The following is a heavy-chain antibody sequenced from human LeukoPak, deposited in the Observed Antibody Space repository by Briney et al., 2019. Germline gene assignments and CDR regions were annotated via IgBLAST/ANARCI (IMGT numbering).Heavy chain of an antibody. CDR1: GGSISSGDYY. J-gene: IGHJ4*02. V-gene: IGHV4-30-4*01. D-gene: IGHD5-18*01. CDR2: MYHSGST. Sequence: SETLSLTCTVSGGSISSGDYYWSWIRQPPGKGLEWIGYMYHSGSTYYNPSLKSRVTISVDTSKNQFSLKLSSVTAADTAVYYCARVLDTAMIYFDYWGQGTLVTVSS. CDR3: ARVLDTAMIYFDY.